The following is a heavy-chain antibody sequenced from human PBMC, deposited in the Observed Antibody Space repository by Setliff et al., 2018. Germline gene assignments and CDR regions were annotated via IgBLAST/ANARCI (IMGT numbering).Heavy chain of an antibody. D-gene: IGHD4-17*01. J-gene: IGHJ4*02. V-gene: IGHV4-4*09. CDR3: AGSTVTQVDY. CDR1: GGSFSGYY. Sequence: SETLSLTCGVSGGSFSGYYWSWIRQSPGGGLEWLGQIYTSWSTNYNPSLKGRATLSIDASKRQFSLKLSSVTAADTAVYYCAGSTVTQVDYWGQGTLVTVSS. CDR2: IYTSWST.